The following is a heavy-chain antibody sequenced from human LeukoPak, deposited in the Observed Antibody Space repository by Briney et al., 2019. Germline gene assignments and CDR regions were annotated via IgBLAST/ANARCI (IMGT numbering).Heavy chain of an antibody. CDR2: INPNSGGT. V-gene: IGHV1-2*02. CDR1: GYTFTGYY. Sequence: ASVKVSCKASGYTFTGYYMHWVRQAPGQGLEWMGWINPNSGGTNYAQKFQGRVTMTRDMSISTAYMELSRLRSDDTAVYYCAREGSGSYWHEYYFDYWGQGTLVTVSS. CDR3: AREGSGSYWHEYYFDY. D-gene: IGHD1-26*01. J-gene: IGHJ4*02.